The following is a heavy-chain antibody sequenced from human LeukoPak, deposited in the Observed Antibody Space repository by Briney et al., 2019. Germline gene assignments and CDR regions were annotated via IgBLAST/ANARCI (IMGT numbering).Heavy chain of an antibody. Sequence: GGSLRLSCAASGFTFSSYGMHWVRQAPGKGLEWVAVIWSDGRSKFYGDSVKGRFTISRDNSKNTLYLQMNSLRAEDTAVYYCVTSVGDLYFFDYWGQGTLVTVSS. D-gene: IGHD3-16*01. CDR3: VTSVGDLYFFDY. CDR2: IWSDGRSK. J-gene: IGHJ4*02. V-gene: IGHV3-33*01. CDR1: GFTFSSYG.